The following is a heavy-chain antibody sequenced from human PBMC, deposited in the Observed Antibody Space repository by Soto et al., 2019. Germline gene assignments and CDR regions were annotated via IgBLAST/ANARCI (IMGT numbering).Heavy chain of an antibody. CDR2: LDTSGDIT. V-gene: IGHV3-23*01. Sequence: GGSLRLSCGASGFPFINFAMSWVRQAPGKALEWVASLDTSGDITFYASSVKGRFFISRDNSRKTLFLQMSSLRADDSAVYYCAKASRADGPTCLFFDSWGQGTRVTVSS. J-gene: IGHJ4*02. CDR1: GFPFINFA. CDR3: AKASRADGPTCLFFDS. D-gene: IGHD3-22*01.